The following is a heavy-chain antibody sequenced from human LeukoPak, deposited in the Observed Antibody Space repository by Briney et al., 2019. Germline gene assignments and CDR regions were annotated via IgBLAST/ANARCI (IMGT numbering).Heavy chain of an antibody. CDR2: ISAYNGNT. CDR1: GYTFTSYG. Sequence: ASVKVSCKASGYTFTSYGISWVRQAPGQGLEWMGWISAYNGNTSHAQKLQGRITMTTDTSTSTAYMELRSLRSDDTAGYYCARGIAVADDLPDYWSQGTLVTVSS. V-gene: IGHV1-18*01. CDR3: ARGIAVADDLPDY. J-gene: IGHJ4*02. D-gene: IGHD6-19*01.